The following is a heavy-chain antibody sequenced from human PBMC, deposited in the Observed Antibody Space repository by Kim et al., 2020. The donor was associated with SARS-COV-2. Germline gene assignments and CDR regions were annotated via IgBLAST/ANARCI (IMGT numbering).Heavy chain of an antibody. Sequence: KFQGRVTMTEDTSTDTAYMELSSLRSEDTAVYYCATSPFGVVITGSWFDPWGQGTLVTVSS. V-gene: IGHV1-24*01. J-gene: IGHJ5*02. D-gene: IGHD3-3*01. CDR3: ATSPFGVVITGSWFDP.